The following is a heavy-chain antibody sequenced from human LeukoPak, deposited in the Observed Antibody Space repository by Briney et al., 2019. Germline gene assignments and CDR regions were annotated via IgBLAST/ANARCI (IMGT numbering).Heavy chain of an antibody. V-gene: IGHV4-30-4*07. CDR2: IYYSGST. CDR1: GGSISSGGYS. D-gene: IGHD3-3*01. J-gene: IGHJ4*02. CDR3: ARGQYEFWSGYPNHPTSDY. Sequence: SEPLSLTCAVSGGSISSGGYSWSWIRQPPGKGLEWIGYIYYSGSTYYNPSLKSRVTISVDTSKNQFSLKLSSVTAADTAVYYCARGQYEFWSGYPNHPTSDYWGQGTLVTVSS.